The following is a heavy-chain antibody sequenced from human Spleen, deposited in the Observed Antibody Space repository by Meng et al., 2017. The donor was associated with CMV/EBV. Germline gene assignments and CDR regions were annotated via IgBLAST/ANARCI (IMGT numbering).Heavy chain of an antibody. CDR3: ARDPSSSWTGWFDP. V-gene: IGHV4-4*07. D-gene: IGHD6-13*01. CDR1: GASIRMYC. CDR2: IYTSGST. J-gene: IGHJ5*02. Sequence: QLKHRALGVGKPSETTTLSCTCSGASIRMYCGSWIRRPAGKGLEWIGRIYTSGSTNYNPSLKSRVTMSVDTSKNQFSLKLSSVTAADTAVYYCARDPSSSWTGWFDPWGQGTLVTVSS.